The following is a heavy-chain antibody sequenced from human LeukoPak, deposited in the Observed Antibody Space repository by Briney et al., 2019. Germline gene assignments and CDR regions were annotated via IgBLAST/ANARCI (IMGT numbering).Heavy chain of an antibody. CDR3: ARVEYDGNSGALDF. CDR2: IYYSGST. Sequence: ASETLSLSCTVSGVSISSYYWSWVRQTPGKGLEWIGYIYYSGSTNYNPSLKSRVTISVDTSKNQFSLKLSSVTAADTAVYYCARVEYDGNSGALDFWGQGTLVTVSS. CDR1: GVSISSYY. V-gene: IGHV4-59*01. J-gene: IGHJ4*02. D-gene: IGHD4-23*01.